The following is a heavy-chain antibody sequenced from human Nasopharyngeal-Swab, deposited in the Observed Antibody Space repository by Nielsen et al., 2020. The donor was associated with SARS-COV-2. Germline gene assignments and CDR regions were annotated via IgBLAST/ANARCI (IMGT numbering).Heavy chain of an antibody. D-gene: IGHD2-15*01. J-gene: IGHJ6*03. V-gene: IGHV4-34*01. CDR3: ARGQDAYYYMDV. CDR2: INDRGSG. CDR1: GFTFSNAW. Sequence: ESLNISCAASGFTFSNAWMSWVRQTPGKGLEWIGEINDRGSGNYNPSLRSRVTISAGTSNIQFSLKLNSVTAADTAVYYCARGQDAYYYMDVWGEGTTVTVSS.